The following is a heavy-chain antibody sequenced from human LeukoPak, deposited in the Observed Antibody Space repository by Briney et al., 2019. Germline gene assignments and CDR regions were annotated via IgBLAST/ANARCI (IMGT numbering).Heavy chain of an antibody. Sequence: GGSLRLSCAASGFTFSSYAMHWVRQAPGKGLEWVAVISYDGSNKYYADSVKGRFTISRDNSKNTLYLQMNSLRAEDTAVYYCAKAQYNWNDHWFDPWGQGTLVTVSS. CDR3: AKAQYNWNDHWFDP. J-gene: IGHJ5*02. V-gene: IGHV3-30*04. CDR1: GFTFSSYA. CDR2: ISYDGSNK. D-gene: IGHD1-1*01.